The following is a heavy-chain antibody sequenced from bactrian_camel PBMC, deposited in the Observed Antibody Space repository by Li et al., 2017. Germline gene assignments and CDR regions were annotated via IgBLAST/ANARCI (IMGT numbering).Heavy chain of an antibody. D-gene: IGHD7*01. Sequence: HVQLVESGGGSVQAGGSLKLSCVGSGYTLPLHMAWFRRRPQRVREAMARMSVDGVPTYDDSVQGRFTISRDSAKNTLYLQMNSLKPEDTAMYYCTKDRSYGTRNWVQSTRGQGTQVTVS. J-gene: IGHJ4*01. CDR3: TKDRSYGTRNWVQST. CDR2: MSVDGVP. CDR1: GYTLPLH. V-gene: IGHV3S63*01.